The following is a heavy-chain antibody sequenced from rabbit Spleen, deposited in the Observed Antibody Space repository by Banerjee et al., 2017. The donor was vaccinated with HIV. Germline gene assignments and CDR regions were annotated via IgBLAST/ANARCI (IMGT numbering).Heavy chain of an antibody. CDR2: IDLGFGST. CDR1: GFDFSNYE. CDR3: VRGASSSGYYNL. V-gene: IGHV1S47*01. Sequence: QEQLVESGGRLVQPGGSLKLSCKASGFDFSNYEVSWVRQAPGKGLEWIGYIDLGFGSTYYASWVNGRFTISSHNAQNTLYLQLNSLTVADTATYFCVRGASSSGYYNLWGPGTLVTVS. D-gene: IGHD1-1*01. J-gene: IGHJ4*01.